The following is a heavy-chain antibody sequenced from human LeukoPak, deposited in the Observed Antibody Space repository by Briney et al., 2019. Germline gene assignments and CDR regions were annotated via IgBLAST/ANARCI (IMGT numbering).Heavy chain of an antibody. CDR2: ISGNGDST. CDR1: GFTFSSYA. Sequence: QSGGSLRLSCAASGFTFSSYAMSWVRQAPGKGLEWVSAISGNGDSTYYTDSVKGRFTISRDNSKNTLYLQVNSLRAEDTAVYYCAKLTSDILTGPDYWGQGSLVTVSS. CDR3: AKLTSDILTGPDY. V-gene: IGHV3-23*01. D-gene: IGHD3-9*01. J-gene: IGHJ4*02.